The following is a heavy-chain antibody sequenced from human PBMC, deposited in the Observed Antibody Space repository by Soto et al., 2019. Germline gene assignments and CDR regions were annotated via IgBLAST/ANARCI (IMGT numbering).Heavy chain of an antibody. V-gene: IGHV3-23*01. CDR1: GFTFSDYA. CDR2: LDGAGGST. J-gene: IGHJ6*02. D-gene: IGHD3-10*01. Sequence: PGGSLRLSCLASGFTFSDYAMTWVRHVPGRGLEWVASLDGAGGSTYYADSVRGRFTISGDNSQNTLFLQMKRLTVDDTAIYYCAAPRDEYGSGVSWFTYGMDIWGQGTTVTVSS. CDR3: AAPRDEYGSGVSWFTYGMDI.